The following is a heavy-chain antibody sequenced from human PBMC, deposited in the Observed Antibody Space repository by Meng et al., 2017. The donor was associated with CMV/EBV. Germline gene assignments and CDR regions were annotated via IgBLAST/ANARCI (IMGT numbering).Heavy chain of an antibody. V-gene: IGHV4-34*01. CDR3: ARGVGGWFDP. CDR1: GGSFIGYY. CDR2: INHSGST. Sequence: VQLQQWGEGLLKPSETLSLTCAGYGGSFIGYYWSWIRQPPGKGLEWIGEINHSGSTNYNPSLKSRVTISVDTSKNQFSLKLSSVTAADTAVYYCARGVGGWFDPWGQGTLVTVSS. D-gene: IGHD1-26*01. J-gene: IGHJ5*02.